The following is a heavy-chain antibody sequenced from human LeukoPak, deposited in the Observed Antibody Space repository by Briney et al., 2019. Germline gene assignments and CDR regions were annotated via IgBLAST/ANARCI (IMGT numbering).Heavy chain of an antibody. CDR1: GYTFTGYY. V-gene: IGHV1-24*01. CDR3: ATGRQATVVTSDFDY. J-gene: IGHJ4*02. CDR2: FDPEDGET. D-gene: IGHD4-23*01. Sequence: ASVKVSCKASGYTFTGYYMHWVRQAPGQGLEWMGGFDPEDGETIYAQKFQGRVTMTEDTSTDTAYMELSSLRSEDTAVYYCATGRQATVVTSDFDYWGQGTLVTVSS.